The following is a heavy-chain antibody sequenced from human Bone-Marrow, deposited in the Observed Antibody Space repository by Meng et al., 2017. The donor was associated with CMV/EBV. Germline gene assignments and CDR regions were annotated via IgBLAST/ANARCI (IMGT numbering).Heavy chain of an antibody. Sequence: GESLKISCAASGFTFSSYAMSWVRQAPGRGLEWVSTIYDDGETYYADSVKGRFTISRDNSKNALYLQMHSLRAEDSAMYYCARAPRSTVFRGIDVWGQGTTVTVSS. J-gene: IGHJ6*02. CDR1: GFTFSSYA. CDR3: ARAPRSTVFRGIDV. V-gene: IGHV3-53*01. D-gene: IGHD5/OR15-5a*01. CDR2: IYDDGET.